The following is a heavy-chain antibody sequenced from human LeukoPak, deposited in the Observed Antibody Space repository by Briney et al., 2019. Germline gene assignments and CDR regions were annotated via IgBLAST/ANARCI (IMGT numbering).Heavy chain of an antibody. D-gene: IGHD6-13*01. J-gene: IGHJ4*02. V-gene: IGHV1-18*01. CDR3: ARADGIAAAGMSDY. CDR2: ISAYNGNT. CDR1: GYTFTIYG. Sequence: GASVTLSCTASGYTFTIYGISRVRQAPGQGLEWMGWISAYNGNTNYGQKLQGRVTMTTDTSTSRAYMELRSLRSDDTAVYYCARADGIAAAGMSDYWGQGTLVTVSS.